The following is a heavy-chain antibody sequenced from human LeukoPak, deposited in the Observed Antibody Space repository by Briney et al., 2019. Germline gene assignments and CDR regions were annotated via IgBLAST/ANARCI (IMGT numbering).Heavy chain of an antibody. V-gene: IGHV4-39*07. D-gene: IGHD6-19*01. CDR3: ARRAEYYFDY. Sequence: SETLSLTCTVSGGSISSSSYYWGWIRQPPGKGLEWIGSIYYSGSTYYNPPLKSRVTISVDTSKNQFSLKLSSVTAADTAVYYCARRAEYYFDYWGQGTLVTVSS. CDR1: GGSISSSSYY. CDR2: IYYSGST. J-gene: IGHJ4*02.